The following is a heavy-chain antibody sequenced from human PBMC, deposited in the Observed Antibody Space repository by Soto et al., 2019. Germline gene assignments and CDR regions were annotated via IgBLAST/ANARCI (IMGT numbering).Heavy chain of an antibody. CDR1: GGSISSNSYY. J-gene: IGHJ4*02. V-gene: IGHV4-39*01. CDR3: ARHEAYDSVWGKSDGSDY. CDR2: MYYSGAT. D-gene: IGHD3-16*01. Sequence: PSETLSLTCTVSGGSISSNSYYWDWIRQPPGKGLEWIGSMYYSGATYHNPSLQSRVTISVDTSKNQFSLHLSSVTAADTAVYYCARHEAYDSVWGKSDGSDYWGQGTLVTVYS.